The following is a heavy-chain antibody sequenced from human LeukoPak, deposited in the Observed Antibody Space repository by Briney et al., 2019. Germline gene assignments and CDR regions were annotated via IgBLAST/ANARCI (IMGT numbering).Heavy chain of an antibody. CDR2: INSDGSIT. CDR1: GFTFSSYW. V-gene: IGHV3-74*01. J-gene: IGHJ2*01. CDR3: TRDLWYKSGWSGWYFDL. D-gene: IGHD6-19*01. Sequence: PGGSLRLSCAASGFTFSSYWMHWVRQAPGKGLVWVSRINSDGSITNYGDSVEGRFTISRDNAKNTLYLEMNSLRAEDTAVYYCTRDLWYKSGWSGWYFDLWGRGTLVTVSS.